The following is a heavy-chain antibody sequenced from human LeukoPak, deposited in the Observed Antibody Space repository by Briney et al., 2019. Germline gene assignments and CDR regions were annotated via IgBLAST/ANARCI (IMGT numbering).Heavy chain of an antibody. CDR3: AGHPGGNPAGYFES. CDR2: IIPVFGTT. D-gene: IGHD4-23*01. J-gene: IGHJ4*02. CDR1: GGTFSSYA. Sequence: ASVKVSCKASGGTFSSYAISWVRQAPGQGLEWMGVIIPVFGTTKYAQKFQGRVTVTADGSTSTAYMELSSLRSEDTAVYYCAGHPGGNPAGYFESWGQGSLVSVTS. V-gene: IGHV1-69*13.